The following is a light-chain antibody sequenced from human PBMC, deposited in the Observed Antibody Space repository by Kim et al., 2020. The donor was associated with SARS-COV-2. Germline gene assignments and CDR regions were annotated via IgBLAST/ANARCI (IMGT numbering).Light chain of an antibody. J-gene: IGLJ3*02. CDR1: SLRRYY. CDR2: GKN. V-gene: IGLV3-19*01. Sequence: SSELTQDPAVSVALGQTVRITCQGDSLRRYYASWYQQKSGQAPVLVIYGKNNRPSGIPDRVSGSSSGNTASLTIIGAQAEDGADYYCPPRDSSNNPLFGG. CDR3: PPRDSSNNPL.